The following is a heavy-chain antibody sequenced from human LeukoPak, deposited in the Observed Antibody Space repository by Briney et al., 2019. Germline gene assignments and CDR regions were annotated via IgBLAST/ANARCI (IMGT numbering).Heavy chain of an antibody. Sequence: PGGSLRLSCAASGFTFSSYGMHWVRQAPGKGLEWVAFIRYDGSNKYYADSVKGRFTISRDNSKNTLYLQMNSLRAEDTAVYYCANGLRYCSSTSCRSPGYWGQGTLVTVSS. V-gene: IGHV3-30*02. CDR3: ANGLRYCSSTSCRSPGY. J-gene: IGHJ4*02. D-gene: IGHD2-2*01. CDR2: IRYDGSNK. CDR1: GFTFSSYG.